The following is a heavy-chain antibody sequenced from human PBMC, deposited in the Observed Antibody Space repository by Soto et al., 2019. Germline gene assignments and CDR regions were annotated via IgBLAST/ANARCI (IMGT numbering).Heavy chain of an antibody. CDR1: GYTFTSYD. CDR2: MNPNSGNT. Sequence: ASVKVSCKSSGYTFTSYDINWVRQATGQGLEWMGWMNPNSGNTGYAQKFQGRVTMTRNTSTSTAYMELSSLRSEDTAVYYCAMGKGMATIPHGYFDYWGQGTLVTVSS. J-gene: IGHJ4*02. D-gene: IGHD5-12*01. V-gene: IGHV1-8*01. CDR3: AMGKGMATIPHGYFDY.